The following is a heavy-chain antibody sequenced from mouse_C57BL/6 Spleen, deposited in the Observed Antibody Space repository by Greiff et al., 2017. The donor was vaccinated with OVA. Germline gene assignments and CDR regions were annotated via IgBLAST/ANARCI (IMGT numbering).Heavy chain of an antibody. Sequence: QVQLKESGAELARPGASVKLSCKASGYTFTSYGISWVKQRTGQGLEWIGEIYPRSGNTYYNEKFKGKATLTADKSSSTAYMELRSLTSEDSAVYFCARKGGYYAFDYWGQGTTLTVSS. D-gene: IGHD2-3*01. CDR1: GYTFTSYG. CDR3: ARKGGYYAFDY. CDR2: IYPRSGNT. V-gene: IGHV1-81*01. J-gene: IGHJ2*01.